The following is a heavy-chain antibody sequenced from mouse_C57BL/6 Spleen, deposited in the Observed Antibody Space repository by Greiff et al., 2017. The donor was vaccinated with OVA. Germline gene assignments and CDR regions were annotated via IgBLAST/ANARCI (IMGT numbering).Heavy chain of an antibody. J-gene: IGHJ4*01. CDR1: GFSLTSYG. V-gene: IGHV2-2*01. D-gene: IGHD1-2*01. Sequence: VQLQQSGPGLVQPSQSLSITCTVSGFSLTSYGVHWVRQSPGKGLEWLGVIWSGGSTDYNAAFISRLSISKDNSKSQVFFKMNSLQADDTAIYYCARISGYERAMDYWGQGTSVTVSS. CDR3: ARISGYERAMDY. CDR2: IWSGGST.